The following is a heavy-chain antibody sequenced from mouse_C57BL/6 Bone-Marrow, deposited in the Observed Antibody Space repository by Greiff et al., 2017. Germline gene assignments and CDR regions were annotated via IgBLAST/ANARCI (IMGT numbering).Heavy chain of an antibody. Sequence: VQVVESGAELVKPGASVKLSCKASGYTFTTYPIEWMKQNHGKSLEWIGNFHPYTDDTKSNEKFKGRAPCTVDTSSSTSYFELSRLTSDDSAVYYCARGGNYGGYYFDYWGQGTTLTVSS. CDR1: GYTFTTYP. CDR2: FHPYTDDT. CDR3: ARGGNYGGYYFDY. V-gene: IGHV1-47*01. J-gene: IGHJ2*01. D-gene: IGHD2-1*01.